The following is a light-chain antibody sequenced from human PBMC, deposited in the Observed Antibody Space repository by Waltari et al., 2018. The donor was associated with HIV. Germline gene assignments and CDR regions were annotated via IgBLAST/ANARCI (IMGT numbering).Light chain of an antibody. J-gene: IGLJ3*02. CDR3: SSYAGDNTFGV. V-gene: IGLV2-8*01. CDR1: SSDVGAYNS. CDR2: KVN. Sequence: QSALTQPPSASGSPGQSVTISCTGSSSDVGAYNSVCWYQQHPGNAPKRIIYKVNKGPSGVPGRFSVSKSGNTASLTVSGLQADEEGLYYCSSYAGDNTFGVFGGGTKLTVL.